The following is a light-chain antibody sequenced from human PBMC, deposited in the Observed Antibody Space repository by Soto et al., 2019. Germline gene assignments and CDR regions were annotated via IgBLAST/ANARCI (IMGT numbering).Light chain of an antibody. CDR1: SSNIGSNT. J-gene: IGLJ2*01. Sequence: QSVLTQPPSASGTPWQRVTISCSGSSSNIGSNTVNWYQQLPGTAPKLLIYGHNLRPSGVPDRFSGSKSGTSASLAISGLQSEDEADYYCAAWDDSLNAVVFGGGTKVTVL. V-gene: IGLV1-44*01. CDR3: AAWDDSLNAVV. CDR2: GHN.